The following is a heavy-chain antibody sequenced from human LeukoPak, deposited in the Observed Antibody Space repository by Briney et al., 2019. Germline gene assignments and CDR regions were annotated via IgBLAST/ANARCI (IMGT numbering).Heavy chain of an antibody. V-gene: IGHV3-15*01. CDR3: PPQEYPQSLGD. CDR2: IKSQANGGTT. D-gene: IGHD2/OR15-2a*01. J-gene: IGHJ4*02. CDR1: GFTFSNAW. Sequence: PGGSLRLSCAASGFTFSNAWMSWVRQAPGKGLEWVGRIKSQANGGTTDYAAPVKGRFNILRDDSKTTLYLEMHSLKTENTTGYYCPPQEYPQSLGDGGRGSKVTVS.